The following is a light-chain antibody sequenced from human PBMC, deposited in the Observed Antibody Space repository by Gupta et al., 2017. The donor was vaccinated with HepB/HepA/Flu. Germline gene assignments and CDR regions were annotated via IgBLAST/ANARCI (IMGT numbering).Light chain of an antibody. Sequence: PGKSIPIPCTGTSSDIGKYKYVSWYQQRPGSAPKLVIFDVNDRPSGISYRFSGSKSGNTASLTISGLQADDEADYYCCSYSSGSTLYVFGTGTTVTVL. V-gene: IGLV2-14*04. CDR2: DVN. J-gene: IGLJ1*01. CDR3: CSYSSGSTLYV. CDR1: SSDIGKYKY.